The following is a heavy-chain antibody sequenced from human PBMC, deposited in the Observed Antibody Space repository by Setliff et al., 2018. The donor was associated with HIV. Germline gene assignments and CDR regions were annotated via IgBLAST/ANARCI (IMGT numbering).Heavy chain of an antibody. V-gene: IGHV4-31*03. Sequence: SETLSLTCTVSGGSISSGGYYWSWIRQHPGKGLEWIGYIYYSGSTYYNPSLKSRVTISVDTSKNQFSLKLSSVTAADTAVYYCARGSFIGDYYSFDYWGQGTLVTVSS. CDR3: ARGSFIGDYYSFDY. J-gene: IGHJ4*02. CDR1: GGSISSGGYY. CDR2: IYYSGST. D-gene: IGHD3-10*01.